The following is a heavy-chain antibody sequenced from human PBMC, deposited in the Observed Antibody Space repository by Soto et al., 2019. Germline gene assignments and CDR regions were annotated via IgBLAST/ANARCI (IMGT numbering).Heavy chain of an antibody. Sequence: SLKISCKGSGYSFTSYWIGWVRQMPGKGLEWMGIIYPGDSDTRYSPSFQGQVTISADKSISTAYLQWSSLKASDTAMYYCASSYDFWSGYLDVWGQGTTVTVSS. CDR3: ASSYDFWSGYLDV. V-gene: IGHV5-51*01. CDR1: GYSFTSYW. J-gene: IGHJ6*02. D-gene: IGHD3-3*01. CDR2: IYPGDSDT.